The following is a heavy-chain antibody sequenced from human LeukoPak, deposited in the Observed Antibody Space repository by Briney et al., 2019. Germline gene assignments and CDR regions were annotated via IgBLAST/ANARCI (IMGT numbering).Heavy chain of an antibody. CDR2: IKSDGSEI. CDR3: ARYCTFRTCSATQFDA. V-gene: IGHV3-7*01. J-gene: IGHJ5*02. CDR1: GMTFRSHW. Sequence: GGSLRLSCAASGMTFRSHWMTWVRQTTGKGLEWLATIKSDGSEIYYLDSVKGRFTISRDNAKNSLYLQMNSLRADDSAVYYCARYCTFRTCSATQFDAWGQGTLVTVSS. D-gene: IGHD2-8*01.